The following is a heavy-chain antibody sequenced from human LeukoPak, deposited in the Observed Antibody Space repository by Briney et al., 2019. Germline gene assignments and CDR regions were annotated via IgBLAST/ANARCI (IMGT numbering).Heavy chain of an antibody. CDR3: ARLPQYYDLDY. Sequence: GRSLRLSCAAPGFTFSSYAMHWVRQAPGKGLEWVAVISYDGSNKYYADSVKGRFTISRDNSKNTLYLQMNSLRAEDTAVYYCARLPQYYDLDYWGQGTLVTVSS. CDR2: ISYDGSNK. J-gene: IGHJ4*02. CDR1: GFTFSSYA. D-gene: IGHD3-22*01. V-gene: IGHV3-30-3*01.